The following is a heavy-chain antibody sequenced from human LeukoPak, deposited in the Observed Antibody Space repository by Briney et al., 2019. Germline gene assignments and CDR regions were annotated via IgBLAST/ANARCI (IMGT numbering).Heavy chain of an antibody. CDR2: ISGSGAST. Sequence: SGGSLRLSCAASGFTFSSYAMSWVRQAPGKGLQWVSAISGSGASTYYADSVKGRFTISRDNSKNTLYLQMNSLRAEDTAVYYCAKGRVYDYVWGSYRPDPYYFDYWGQGTLVTVSS. V-gene: IGHV3-23*01. D-gene: IGHD3-16*02. J-gene: IGHJ4*02. CDR3: AKGRVYDYVWGSYRPDPYYFDY. CDR1: GFTFSSYA.